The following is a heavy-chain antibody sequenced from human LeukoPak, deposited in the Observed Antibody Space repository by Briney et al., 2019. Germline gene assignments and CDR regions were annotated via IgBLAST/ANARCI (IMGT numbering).Heavy chain of an antibody. J-gene: IGHJ5*02. V-gene: IGHV3-23*01. CDR1: GFTFSTSA. CDR3: TKRAEFGGFDP. Sequence: GGSLRLSCAASGFTFSTSAMSWVRQAAGKGLEWVSSISTTVGNTYYADSVKGRFTISRDNSNHTLYLQMSSLTAEDTAVYYCTKRAEFGGFDPWGQGTLVTVSS. D-gene: IGHD3-10*01. CDR2: ISTTVGNT.